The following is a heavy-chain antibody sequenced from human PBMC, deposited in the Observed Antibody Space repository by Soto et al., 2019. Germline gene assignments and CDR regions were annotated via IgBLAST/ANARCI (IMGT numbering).Heavy chain of an antibody. J-gene: IGHJ4*02. V-gene: IGHV3-23*01. CDR1: GFTFSSYA. Sequence: GGSLRLSCAASGFTFSSYAISWVCQAPGKGLEWVSAISGSGGSTYYADSVKGRFTISRDNSKNTLYLQMNSLRAEDTAVYYCAKEGYDFWSGYLPFDFWGQGTLVTVSS. CDR3: AKEGYDFWSGYLPFDF. CDR2: ISGSGGST. D-gene: IGHD3-3*01.